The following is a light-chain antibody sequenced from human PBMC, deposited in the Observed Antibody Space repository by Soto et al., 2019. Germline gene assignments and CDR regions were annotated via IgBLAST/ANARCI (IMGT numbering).Light chain of an antibody. V-gene: IGLV2-14*01. Sequence: QSVLTQPASVSGSPGQSITISCTGTSSDVGGYDYVSWYQRHPGKAPELMIYEVVYRPSWVSNRFSGSKSGNTASLTISGLQAEDEADYYCCSFASSSTYVFGTGTKLTVL. J-gene: IGLJ1*01. CDR3: CSFASSSTYV. CDR1: SSDVGGYDY. CDR2: EVV.